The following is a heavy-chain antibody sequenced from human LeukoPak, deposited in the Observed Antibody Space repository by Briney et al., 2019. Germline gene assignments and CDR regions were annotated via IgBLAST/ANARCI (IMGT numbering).Heavy chain of an antibody. CDR1: AYTFTDYF. CDR3: ARGSPVGSSEVDAFEI. J-gene: IGHJ3*02. V-gene: IGHV1-2*02. D-gene: IGHD1-26*01. CDR2: INPKSGGT. Sequence: ASAKVSCKASAYTFTDYFIHWVRQAPGQGLEWMGWINPKSGGTDYAQKFQGRVSMTGDTSITTAYIELTRVTSDDTAVYYCARGSPVGSSEVDAFEIWGQGTMVTVSS.